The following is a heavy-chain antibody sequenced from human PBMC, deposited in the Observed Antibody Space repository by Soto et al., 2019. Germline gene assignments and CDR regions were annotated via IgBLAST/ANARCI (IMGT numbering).Heavy chain of an antibody. Sequence: PGGSLRLSCAASGFTFSSYSMNWVRQAPGKGLEWVSSISSSSSYIYYADSVKGRFTISRDNAKNSPYLQMNSLRAEDTAVYYCARDICGGSYPLCGMDVWGQGTTVTVSS. CDR3: ARDICGGSYPLCGMDV. D-gene: IGHD1-26*01. V-gene: IGHV3-21*01. J-gene: IGHJ6*02. CDR2: ISSSSSYI. CDR1: GFTFSSYS.